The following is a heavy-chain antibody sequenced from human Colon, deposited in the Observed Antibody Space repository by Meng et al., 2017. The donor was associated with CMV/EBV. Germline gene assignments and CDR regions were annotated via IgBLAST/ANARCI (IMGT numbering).Heavy chain of an antibody. CDR1: GYSTSSGYY. CDR2: LSSSSSFI. Sequence: ETLSLTCTVPGYSTSSGYYWGWIRQPPGKGLEWVSSLSSSSSFIYYADSVKGRFTISRDNAKNSLYLQLDSLRAEHTAVYYCARGHDFDYWGQGTLVTVSS. V-gene: IGHV3-21*01. CDR3: ARGHDFDY. J-gene: IGHJ4*02.